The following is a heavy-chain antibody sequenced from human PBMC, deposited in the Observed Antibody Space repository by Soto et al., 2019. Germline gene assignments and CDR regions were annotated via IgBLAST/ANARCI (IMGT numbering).Heavy chain of an antibody. J-gene: IGHJ6*02. CDR2: ISAYNGNT. V-gene: IGHV1-18*01. CDR1: GYTFTSYG. D-gene: IGHD3-9*01. Sequence: QVQLVQSGAEVKKPGASVKVSCKASGYTFTSYGISWVRQAPGQGLEWMGWISAYNGNTNYAQKLQGRVTMTTDTSTRTAYMEQRSWESDDTAVYYCARDLGAIYDILTGYGMDVWGQGTTVTGSS. CDR3: ARDLGAIYDILTGYGMDV.